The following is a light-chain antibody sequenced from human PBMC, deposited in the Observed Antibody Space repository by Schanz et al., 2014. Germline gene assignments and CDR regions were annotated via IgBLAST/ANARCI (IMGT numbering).Light chain of an antibody. V-gene: IGKV1-5*03. CDR3: QQLSSSPCT. Sequence: DIQMTQSPSTLSASVGDRVTITCRASQSITNWLAWYQQKPGKAPKVVIYKTSTLESGVPSRFSGSGSGTEFTLTISSLQPEDFTSYYCQQLSSSPCTFGHGTRLEI. J-gene: IGKJ2*02. CDR1: QSITNW. CDR2: KTS.